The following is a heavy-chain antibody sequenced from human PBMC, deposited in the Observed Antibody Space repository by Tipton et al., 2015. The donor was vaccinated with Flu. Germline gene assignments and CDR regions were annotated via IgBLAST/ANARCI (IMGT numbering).Heavy chain of an antibody. J-gene: IGHJ5*01. V-gene: IGHV4-34*01. CDR2: INDSGSA. CDR1: GGTFSGYY. D-gene: IGHD4-11*01. Sequence: TLSLTCAVYGGTFSGYYWTWIRQPPGKRLEWIGEINDSGSANYNPSLKSQVTMSVDTSKNQFSLKVKSVTAADTAVYYCARRDFSNYVSVPKNWFDSWGQGILVTVSS. CDR3: ARRDFSNYVSVPKNWFDS.